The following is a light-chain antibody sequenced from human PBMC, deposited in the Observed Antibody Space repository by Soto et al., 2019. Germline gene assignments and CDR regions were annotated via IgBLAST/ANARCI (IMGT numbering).Light chain of an antibody. CDR1: SRDVGGYNY. CDR2: EVS. V-gene: IGLV2-14*01. Sequence: QSLLTQPASVSGSPGQTITISCTGTSRDVGGYNYVSWHQQHPGKAPKVIITEVSNRPSGVSNRFSGSKSGNTASLTISGLQAEDEADYYCSSYVNYNTFVIFGGGTKLTVL. CDR3: SSYVNYNTFVI. J-gene: IGLJ2*01.